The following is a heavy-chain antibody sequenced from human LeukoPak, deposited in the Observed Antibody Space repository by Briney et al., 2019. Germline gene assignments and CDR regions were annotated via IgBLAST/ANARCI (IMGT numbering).Heavy chain of an antibody. J-gene: IGHJ6*03. CDR2: ISGTTSVI. CDR3: ARGLYYLDV. V-gene: IGHV3-48*01. Sequence: GGSLRLSCAASGFTFSSHTMAWVRQAPGKGLEWLSYISGTTSVIYYADSVKGRFIISRDHADNSLYLQMNSLKAEDTAVYYCARGLYYLDVWGKGTTVTVSS. CDR1: GFTFSSHT.